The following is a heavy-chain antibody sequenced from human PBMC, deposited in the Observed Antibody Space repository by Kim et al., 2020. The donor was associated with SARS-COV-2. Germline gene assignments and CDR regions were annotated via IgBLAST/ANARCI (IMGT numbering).Heavy chain of an antibody. V-gene: IGHV3-33*01. D-gene: IGHD3-10*01. CDR2: IWYDGSNK. J-gene: IGHJ4*02. CDR3: AREYGSGSYFQVRCFDY. Sequence: GGSLRLSCAASGFTFSSYGMHWVRQAPGKGLEWVAVIWYDGSNKYYADSVKGRFTISRDNSKNTLYLQMNSLRDEDTAVYYCAREYGSGSYFQVRCFDYWGQGTLVTVSS. CDR1: GFTFSSYG.